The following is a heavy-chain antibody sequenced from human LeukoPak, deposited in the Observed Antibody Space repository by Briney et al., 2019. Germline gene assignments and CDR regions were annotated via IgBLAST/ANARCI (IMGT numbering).Heavy chain of an antibody. J-gene: IGHJ5*02. Sequence: ASVKVSCKASGYTFTYYYLHWVRQAPGQGPEWMGWIKPNSGDTKYAQKLQGRVTMTRDTSISTAYMELSGLRSDDTALYYCARGLYTTTWCDHWGQGTLVTVSS. V-gene: IGHV1-2*02. D-gene: IGHD2-2*02. CDR3: ARGLYTTTWCDH. CDR1: GYTFTYYY. CDR2: IKPNSGDT.